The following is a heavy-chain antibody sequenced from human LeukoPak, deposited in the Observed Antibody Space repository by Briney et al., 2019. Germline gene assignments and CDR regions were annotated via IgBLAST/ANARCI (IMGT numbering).Heavy chain of an antibody. J-gene: IGHJ4*02. Sequence: SETLSLTCTVSGYSISSGYYWGWIRQPPGKGLEWIGSIYHSGSTYYDPSLKSRVTISVDTSKNQFSLKLSSVTAADTAVYYCASEYSFDYWGQGTLVTVSS. CDR1: GYSISSGYY. V-gene: IGHV4-38-2*02. CDR2: IYHSGST. D-gene: IGHD5-18*01. CDR3: ASEYSFDY.